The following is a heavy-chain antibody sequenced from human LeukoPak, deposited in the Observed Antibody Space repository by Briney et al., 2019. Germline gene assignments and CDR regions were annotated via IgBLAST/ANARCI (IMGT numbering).Heavy chain of an antibody. J-gene: IGHJ4*02. CDR3: ARDEPGIAVDVEVY. Sequence: GGSLRLSCAASGFTFSSYEMNWVRQAPGKGLEWVSYISSGGRIKYYADSVKGRFTISRDNAKNSLYLQMNGLRAEDTAVYYCARDEPGIAVDVEVYWGQGTLVTVSS. D-gene: IGHD6-19*01. V-gene: IGHV3-48*03. CDR1: GFTFSSYE. CDR2: ISSGGRIK.